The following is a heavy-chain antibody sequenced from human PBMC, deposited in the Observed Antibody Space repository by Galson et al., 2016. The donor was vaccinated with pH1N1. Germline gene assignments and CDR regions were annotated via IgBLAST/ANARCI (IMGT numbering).Heavy chain of an antibody. V-gene: IGHV3-66*02. D-gene: IGHD3-10*01. Sequence: SLRLSCAASGLTVRSNYMSWVRQAPGKGLEWVSVIYSGGSTYYADSVKGRFTISRDNSKDTLYLHMNSLRVEDTAVYYCARCLHFGELGNWFDPWGQGTLVTVSS. J-gene: IGHJ5*02. CDR3: ARCLHFGELGNWFDP. CDR1: GLTVRSNY. CDR2: IYSGGST.